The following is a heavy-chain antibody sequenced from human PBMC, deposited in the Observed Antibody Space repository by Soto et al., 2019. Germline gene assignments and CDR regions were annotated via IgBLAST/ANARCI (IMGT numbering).Heavy chain of an antibody. V-gene: IGHV3-33*01. J-gene: IGHJ4*02. CDR1: GFNFSTYG. CDR2: TWYDGGNK. D-gene: IGHD5-12*01. Sequence: QVQLVESGGGVVQPGRSLRLSCAASGFNFSTYGMHWVRQAPGKGLEWVSITWYDGGNKYYADSVKGRFTISRDNSKNTLYLQMNSLRAEDTAVYFCARDALGDGHNYPDYWGQGTLVTVSS. CDR3: ARDALGDGHNYPDY.